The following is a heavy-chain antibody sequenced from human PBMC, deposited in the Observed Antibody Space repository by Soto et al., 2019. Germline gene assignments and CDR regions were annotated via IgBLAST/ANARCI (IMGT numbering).Heavy chain of an antibody. CDR2: ISSSSSYI. CDR1: GFTFSSYS. Sequence: EVQLVESGGGLVKPGGSLRLSCAASGFTFSSYSMNWVRQAPGKGLEWVSSISSSSSYIYYADSVKGRFTISRDNAKNSLYLQMNSLRAEDTAVYYCARDLGWGSGYGAYYYYGMDVWGQGTTVTVSS. CDR3: ARDLGWGSGYGAYYYYGMDV. D-gene: IGHD3-22*01. V-gene: IGHV3-21*01. J-gene: IGHJ6*02.